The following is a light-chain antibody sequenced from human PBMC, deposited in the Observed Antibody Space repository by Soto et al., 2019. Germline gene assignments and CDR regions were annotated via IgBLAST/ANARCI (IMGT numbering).Light chain of an antibody. CDR3: QQSYSTPLF. Sequence: DIQMTQSPSPLSASVGDRVTITCRASQSISSYLNWYQQKPGKAPKLLIYAASSLQSGVPSRFSGSGSGTDFTLTISSLQPEDFATYYCQQSYSTPLFFGQGTRLEIK. J-gene: IGKJ5*01. CDR1: QSISSY. CDR2: AAS. V-gene: IGKV1-39*01.